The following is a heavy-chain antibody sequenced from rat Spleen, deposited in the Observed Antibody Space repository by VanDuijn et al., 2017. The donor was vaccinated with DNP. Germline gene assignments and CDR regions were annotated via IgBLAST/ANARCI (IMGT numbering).Heavy chain of an antibody. J-gene: IGHJ1*01. D-gene: IGHD3-1*01. CDR1: EFTFSRSD. Sequence: EVQLVESGGGLVQPGRSLKLSCEASEFTFSRSDVAWVRQAPTRGLEWVATINYDGTRTYYRDSVKGRFTISRDDAKSSLYLQMNSLKSEDTATYYCARGSTSIYWYFDFWGPGTMVTVSS. CDR2: INYDGTRT. V-gene: IGHV5-29*01. CDR3: ARGSTSIYWYFDF.